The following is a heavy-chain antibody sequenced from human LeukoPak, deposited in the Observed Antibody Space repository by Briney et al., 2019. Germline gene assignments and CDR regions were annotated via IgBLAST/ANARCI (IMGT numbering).Heavy chain of an antibody. Sequence: PSETLSLTCAVYGGSFSGYYWSWIRQPPGKGLEWIGEINHSGSTNYNPSLKSRVTISVDTSKNQFSLKLSSVTAADTAVYYCARSIVVVPAAMKRANWFDPWGQGTLVTVSS. CDR2: INHSGST. D-gene: IGHD2-2*01. V-gene: IGHV4-34*01. CDR3: ARSIVVVPAAMKRANWFDP. J-gene: IGHJ5*02. CDR1: GGSFSGYY.